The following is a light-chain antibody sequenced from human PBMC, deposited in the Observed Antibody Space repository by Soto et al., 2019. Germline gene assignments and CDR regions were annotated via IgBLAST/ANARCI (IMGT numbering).Light chain of an antibody. CDR3: QQHSTWPWT. V-gene: IGKV3-11*01. Sequence: EIVLTQSPATLSLSPGERTTLSCRASQSVSSYFAWYQQSPGQAPRLLIYHASNRATGIPARFSGSGSGTDFTLTISSLEPEDFAVYYCQQHSTWPWTFGQGNKVEIK. CDR2: HAS. J-gene: IGKJ1*01. CDR1: QSVSSY.